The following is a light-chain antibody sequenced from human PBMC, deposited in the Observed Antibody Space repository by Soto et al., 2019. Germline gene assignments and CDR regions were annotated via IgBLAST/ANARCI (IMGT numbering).Light chain of an antibody. CDR1: QSVSSSY. Sequence: EILFTQSPGTLSLSPGARATLSCSSRQSVSSSYVAWYQQKPGQAPRLLIYGASSRATGSPDRFSGSGSGTHFTRTISRLEPEDYAVYYCHQYGSSPSWTFGQGTKVDIK. CDR2: GAS. J-gene: IGKJ1*01. V-gene: IGKV3-20*01. CDR3: HQYGSSPSWT.